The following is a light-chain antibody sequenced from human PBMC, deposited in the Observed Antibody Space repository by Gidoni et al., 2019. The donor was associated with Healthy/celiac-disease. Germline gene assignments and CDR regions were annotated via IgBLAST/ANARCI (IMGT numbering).Light chain of an antibody. V-gene: IGLV1-40*01. J-gene: IGLJ1*01. CDR1: RSNIGAVYD. CDR2: GNS. Sequence: QSVLTQPPSVSGAPGPRVTIPCTGSRSNIGAVYDVHWYQQLPGTAPKLLIYGNSNRPSGVPDRFSGSKSGTSASLAITGLQAEDEADYYCQSYDSSLSAPYVFGTGTKVTVL. CDR3: QSYDSSLSAPYV.